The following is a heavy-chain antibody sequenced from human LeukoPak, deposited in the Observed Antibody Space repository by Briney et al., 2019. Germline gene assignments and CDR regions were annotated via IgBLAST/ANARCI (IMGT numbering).Heavy chain of an antibody. CDR2: ICFSGIT. CDR3: ARRASYYDMDV. V-gene: IGHV4-59*08. J-gene: IGHJ6*02. Sequence: SETLSLTCTVSGGSISSYYWSWIRQPPGKELEWIGYICFSGITTYNPSLKSRVSISVATSESQFSLILRSVTAADTAVYYCARRASYYDMDVWGQGTTVTVSS. CDR1: GGSISSYY.